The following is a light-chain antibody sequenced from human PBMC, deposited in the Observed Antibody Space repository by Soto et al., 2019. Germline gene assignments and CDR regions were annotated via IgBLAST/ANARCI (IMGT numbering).Light chain of an antibody. CDR3: QQYNSYSWT. Sequence: DIQMTQSPSTLSASVGDRVTITCRASQSISSWLAWYQQKPGKAPKLLIYKASNLESGVPTRYSGSGSGKEFHLSISSLQPDDFATYYCQQYNSYSWTFGQGTKVEIK. V-gene: IGKV1-5*03. CDR1: QSISSW. CDR2: KAS. J-gene: IGKJ1*01.